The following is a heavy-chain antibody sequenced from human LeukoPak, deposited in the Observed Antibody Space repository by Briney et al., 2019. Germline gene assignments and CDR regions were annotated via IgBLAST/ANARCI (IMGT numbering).Heavy chain of an antibody. V-gene: IGHV4-39*01. CDR3: ARLSTRKFDY. J-gene: IGHJ4*02. Sequence: PSETLSLTCSVSGGSISSSSYYWGWVRQPPGKGLEWIGSIYYSGHTYYNPSLKSRVTISEDTSKNQFSLKLSSVTAADTAVYYCARLSTRKFDYWGQGTLVTVSS. CDR1: GGSISSSSYY. CDR2: IYYSGHT.